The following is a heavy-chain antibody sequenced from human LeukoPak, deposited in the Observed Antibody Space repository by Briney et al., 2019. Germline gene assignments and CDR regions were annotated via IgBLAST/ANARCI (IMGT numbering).Heavy chain of an antibody. CDR1: GGSISDYY. D-gene: IGHD3-10*01. CDR2: IYYSGST. Sequence: KPSETLSLTCKVSGGSISDYYWSWIRQPPGKGLEWIGYIYYSGSTNYNPSLKSRVTISVDTSKNQFSLKLSSVTAADTAVYYCARHVWFGEDYYMDVWGKGTTVTISS. J-gene: IGHJ6*03. V-gene: IGHV4-59*01. CDR3: ARHVWFGEDYYMDV.